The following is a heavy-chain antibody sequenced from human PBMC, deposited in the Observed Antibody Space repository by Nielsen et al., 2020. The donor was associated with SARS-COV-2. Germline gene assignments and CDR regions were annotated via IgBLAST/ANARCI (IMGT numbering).Heavy chain of an antibody. D-gene: IGHD2-15*01. Sequence: GESLKISCAASGFTFSSYAMHWVRQAPGKGLEYVSAISSNGGSTYYANSVKGRFTISRDNSKNTLYLQMGSLRAEDMAVYYCARSDIVVVVAASDAFDIWGQGTMVTVSS. CDR1: GFTFSSYA. V-gene: IGHV3-64*01. CDR2: ISSNGGST. J-gene: IGHJ3*02. CDR3: ARSDIVVVVAASDAFDI.